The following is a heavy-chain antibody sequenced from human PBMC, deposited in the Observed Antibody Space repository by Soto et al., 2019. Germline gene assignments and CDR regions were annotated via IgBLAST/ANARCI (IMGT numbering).Heavy chain of an antibody. V-gene: IGHV1-46*01. Sequence: ASVKVSCKASGYTFTSYYMHWVRQAPGQGLEWMGIINPSGGSTSYAQKLQGRVTKTRDTSTSTVYMELSSLRSEDTAVYYCASHSGSYYKAMDVWGQGTTVTVSS. J-gene: IGHJ6*02. CDR1: GYTFTSYY. CDR2: INPSGGST. CDR3: ASHSGSYYKAMDV. D-gene: IGHD1-26*01.